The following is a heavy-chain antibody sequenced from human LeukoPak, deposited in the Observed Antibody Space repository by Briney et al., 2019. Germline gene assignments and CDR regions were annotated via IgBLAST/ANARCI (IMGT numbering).Heavy chain of an antibody. J-gene: IGHJ4*02. D-gene: IGHD2-15*01. CDR2: INPNSGGT. CDR3: ARDSQYCSGGSCYGY. V-gene: IGHV1-2*02. Sequence: ASVKVSCKASGYTFTGYYMHWMRQAPGQGLEWMGWINPNSGGTNYAQKFQGRVTMTRDTSISTAYMELSRLRSDDTAVYYCARDSQYCSGGSCYGYWGQGTLVTVSS. CDR1: GYTFTGYY.